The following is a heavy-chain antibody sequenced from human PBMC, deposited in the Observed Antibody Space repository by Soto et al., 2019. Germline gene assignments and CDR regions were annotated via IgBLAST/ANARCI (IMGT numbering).Heavy chain of an antibody. Sequence: PSETLSLTCAVYGGSFSGYYWTWIRQTPGTGLEWIGEINHSGSTNYNPSLKSRVTISVDTSKNQFSLKLTSVTAADTAVYYCARRGGNGYSYGSLRAIPPIHYYYGMDVWGQGTTVTVS. CDR2: INHSGST. V-gene: IGHV4-34*01. D-gene: IGHD5-18*01. CDR1: GGSFSGYY. CDR3: ARRGGNGYSYGSLRAIPPIHYYYGMDV. J-gene: IGHJ6*02.